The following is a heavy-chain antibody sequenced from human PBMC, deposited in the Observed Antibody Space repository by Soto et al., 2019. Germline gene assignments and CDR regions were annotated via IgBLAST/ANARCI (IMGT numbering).Heavy chain of an antibody. V-gene: IGHV1-69*13. CDR1: GGTFSSYA. CDR3: ARHSAGTVKNYYYYGMGV. D-gene: IGHD4-17*01. CDR2: IIPIFGTA. Sequence: SVKVSCKASGGTFSSYAISWVRQAPGQGLEWMGGIIPIFGTANYAQKFQGRVTITADESTSTAYMELSSLRSEDTAVYYCARHSAGTVKNYYYYGMGVWGQETTVTVS. J-gene: IGHJ6*02.